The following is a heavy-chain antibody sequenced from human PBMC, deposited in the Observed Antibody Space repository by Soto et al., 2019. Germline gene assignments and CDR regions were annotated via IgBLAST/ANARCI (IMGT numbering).Heavy chain of an antibody. CDR3: ARGGKCRSTSCYGFDI. J-gene: IGHJ3*02. CDR2: ISAYKGNT. CDR1: GNIFKTYD. Sequence: QVQLVQSGAEVKKPGASVKVSCKASGNIFKTYDFSWVRQAPGQGLEWMGWISAYKGNTNYAQKVQGRVTMTRDTYTSTAYMELRSLRSDDTAVYYWARGGKCRSTSCYGFDIWGQGTLVSVSS. D-gene: IGHD2-2*01. V-gene: IGHV1-18*01.